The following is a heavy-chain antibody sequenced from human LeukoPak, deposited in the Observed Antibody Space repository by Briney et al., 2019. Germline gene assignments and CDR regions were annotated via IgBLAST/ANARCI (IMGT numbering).Heavy chain of an antibody. J-gene: IGHJ4*02. Sequence: GGSLRLSCGASGFTFSSFAMSWVRQAPGKGLEWVANIKQDGSEKYYVDSVKGRFTISRDNAKNSLYLQMNSLRAEDTAVYYCARDYILTGYKRKPLDYWGQGTLVTVSS. V-gene: IGHV3-7*03. CDR1: GFTFSSFA. CDR3: ARDYILTGYKRKPLDY. D-gene: IGHD3-9*01. CDR2: IKQDGSEK.